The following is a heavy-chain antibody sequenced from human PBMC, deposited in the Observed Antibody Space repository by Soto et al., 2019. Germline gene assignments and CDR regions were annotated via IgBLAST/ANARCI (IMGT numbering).Heavy chain of an antibody. J-gene: IGHJ3*02. D-gene: IGHD4-17*01. CDR2: IRSKANSYAT. Sequence: GGSLRLSCAASGFTFSGSAMHWVRQASGKGLEWVSRIRSKANSYATAYAASVKGRFTISRDDSKNTAYLQMNSLKTEDTAVYYCTRQLVTTVNLMLVSDAFDIWGQGTMVTVSS. CDR3: TRQLVTTVNLMLVSDAFDI. CDR1: GFTFSGSA. V-gene: IGHV3-73*01.